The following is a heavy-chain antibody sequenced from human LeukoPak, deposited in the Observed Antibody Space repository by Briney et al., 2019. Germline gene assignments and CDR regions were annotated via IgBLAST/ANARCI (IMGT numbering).Heavy chain of an antibody. CDR1: GGSISSSSYY. V-gene: IGHV4-39*07. J-gene: IGHJ4*02. D-gene: IGHD2-15*01. Sequence: PSETLSLTCTVSGGSISSSSYYWGWIRQPPGKGLEWIGSIYYSGSTYYNPSLKSRVAISVDTSKNQFSLKLSSVTAADTAVYYCARVVVVAATPGAASWYFDYWGQGTLVTVSS. CDR2: IYYSGST. CDR3: ARVVVVAATPGAASWYFDY.